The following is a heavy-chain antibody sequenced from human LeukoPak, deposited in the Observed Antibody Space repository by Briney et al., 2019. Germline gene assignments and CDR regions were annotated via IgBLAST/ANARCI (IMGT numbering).Heavy chain of an antibody. CDR3: AREGIRIAAAGTIDY. CDR1: GYTFSNYA. Sequence: ASVKVSCKASGYTFSNYAINWVRQAPGQGLEWMGWISTYNGNTNYAQKLQDRVTMTTDTSTSTAYMELRSLRSDDTAMYYCAREGIRIAAAGTIDYWGQGTLVTVSS. CDR2: ISTYNGNT. D-gene: IGHD6-13*01. V-gene: IGHV1-18*01. J-gene: IGHJ4*02.